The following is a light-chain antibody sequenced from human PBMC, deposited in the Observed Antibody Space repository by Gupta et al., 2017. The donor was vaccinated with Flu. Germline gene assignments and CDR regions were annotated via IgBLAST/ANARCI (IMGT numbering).Light chain of an antibody. V-gene: IGLV2-14*01. Sequence: IAISCTGTSSNIGGYNYVSWYQHHPGKAPKLMIFEVSNRPSGVSTRFSGSKSGNTASLTISGLQAEDEADYYCTSYTSTNTLVLFGGGTKLTVL. CDR2: EVS. J-gene: IGLJ3*02. CDR3: TSYTSTNTLVL. CDR1: SSNIGGYNY.